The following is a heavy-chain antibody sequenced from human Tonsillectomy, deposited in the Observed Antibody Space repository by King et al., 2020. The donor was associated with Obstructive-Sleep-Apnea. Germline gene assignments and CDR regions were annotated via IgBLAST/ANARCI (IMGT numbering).Heavy chain of an antibody. CDR1: GGSIRNYY. J-gene: IGHJ5*02. D-gene: IGHD3-10*01. CDR3: AGLESGRHWFGELLDPKNWFDP. V-gene: IGHV4-59*08. CDR2: ISYSGTT. Sequence: VQLQESGPGLVRPSETLSLTCAVSGGSIRNYYLNWIRQPPGKGLEGIGCISYSGTTNYNFSLNSRVTISIYTSKNHFSLKLNSVTATDTAVYYCAGLESGRHWFGELLDPKNWFDPWGQGTLVTVSS.